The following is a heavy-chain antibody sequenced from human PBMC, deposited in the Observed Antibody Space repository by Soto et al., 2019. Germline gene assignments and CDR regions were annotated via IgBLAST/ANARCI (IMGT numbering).Heavy chain of an antibody. D-gene: IGHD3-10*01. CDR1: GGTFSSYT. Sequence: QVQLVQSGAEVKKPGSSVKVSCKASGGTFSSYTISWVRQAPGQGLECMGRIIPILGIANYAQKFQGRVTITADKSTSTAYMELSSLRSEDTAVYYCARVLSGSRDYWGQGTLVTVSS. V-gene: IGHV1-69*02. J-gene: IGHJ4*02. CDR3: ARVLSGSRDY. CDR2: IIPILGIA.